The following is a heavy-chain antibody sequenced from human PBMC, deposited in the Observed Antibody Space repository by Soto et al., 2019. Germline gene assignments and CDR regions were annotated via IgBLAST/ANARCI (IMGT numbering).Heavy chain of an antibody. D-gene: IGHD2-8*02. Sequence: GGSLRLSCAASGFTFSSYWMHWVRQAPGKGQEWVSRINGSGATIDYADSVKGRFTISRDNSKTTLYLQMNSLRAEDTALYYCAAPRRSTGWYFDLWGRGTLVTVSS. CDR2: INGSGATI. V-gene: IGHV3-23*01. CDR1: GFTFSSYW. CDR3: AAPRRSTGWYFDL. J-gene: IGHJ2*01.